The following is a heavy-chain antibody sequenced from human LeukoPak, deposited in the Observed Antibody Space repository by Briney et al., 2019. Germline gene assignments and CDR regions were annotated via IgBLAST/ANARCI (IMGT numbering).Heavy chain of an antibody. CDR2: ISSSSSYI. V-gene: IGHV3-21*01. J-gene: IGHJ5*02. CDR3: ARGGFMITFGGVIDNWFDP. CDR1: GFTLSSYS. Sequence: SGGSLRLSCAASGFTLSSYSMNWVRQAPGKGLEWVSSISSSSSYIYYADSVKGRFTISRDNAKNSLYLQMNSLRAEDTAVYYCARGGFMITFGGVIDNWFDPWGQGTLVTVSS. D-gene: IGHD3-16*02.